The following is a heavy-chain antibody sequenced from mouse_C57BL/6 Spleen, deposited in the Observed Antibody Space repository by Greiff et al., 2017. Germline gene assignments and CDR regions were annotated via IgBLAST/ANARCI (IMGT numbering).Heavy chain of an antibody. J-gene: IGHJ4*01. CDR3: ARRGYDAYYAMDY. CDR1: GYTFTSYW. Sequence: QVQLQQPGAELVKPGASVKLSCKASGYTFTSYWMHWVKQRPGQGLEWIGMIHPNSGSTNYNEKFKSKATLTVDKSSSTAYMQLSSLTSEDSAVYYCARRGYDAYYAMDYWGQGTSVTVSS. V-gene: IGHV1-64*01. D-gene: IGHD2-2*01. CDR2: IHPNSGST.